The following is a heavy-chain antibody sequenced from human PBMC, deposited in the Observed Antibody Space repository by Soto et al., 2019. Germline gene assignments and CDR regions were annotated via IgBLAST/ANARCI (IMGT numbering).Heavy chain of an antibody. CDR1: GYTFTGYY. V-gene: IGHV1-2*04. CDR3: ARDGKLGGYYDFWSGYPLLDYGMDV. CDR2: INPNSGGT. J-gene: IGHJ6*02. Sequence: ASVKVSCKASGYTFTGYYMHWVRQAPGQGLEWMGWINPNSGGTNYAQKFQGWVTMTRDTSISTAYMELSRLRSDDTAVYYCARDGKLGGYYDFWSGYPLLDYGMDVWGQGTTVTSP. D-gene: IGHD3-3*01.